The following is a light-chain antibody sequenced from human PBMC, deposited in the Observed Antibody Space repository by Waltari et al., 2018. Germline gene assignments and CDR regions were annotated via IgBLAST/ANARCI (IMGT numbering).Light chain of an antibody. CDR3: QSYDSSNQGV. CDR1: SGTIASNY. J-gene: IGLJ3*02. Sequence: NFMLTQPHSVSESPGKTVTISCTRSSGTIASNYVQWYQPRPGSAPTTVIYEDNERPSGVSDRFSGSIDSSSNSASLTISGLKTEDEADYFCQSYDSSNQGVFGGGTKLTVL. V-gene: IGLV6-57*04. CDR2: EDN.